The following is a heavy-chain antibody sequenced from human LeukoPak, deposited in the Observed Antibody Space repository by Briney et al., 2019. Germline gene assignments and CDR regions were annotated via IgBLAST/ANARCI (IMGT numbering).Heavy chain of an antibody. V-gene: IGHV3-7*01. CDR1: GFTFSNYW. Sequence: PGGSLRLSCAASGFTFSNYWMSWVRQAPGKGLECVANIKRDGSEKNYVDSVKGRFTISRDNAKNSLYLQMNSLGAEDTAVYYCALGDYGDYWGQGTLVTVSS. CDR2: IKRDGSEK. D-gene: IGHD3-16*01. CDR3: ALGDYGDY. J-gene: IGHJ4*02.